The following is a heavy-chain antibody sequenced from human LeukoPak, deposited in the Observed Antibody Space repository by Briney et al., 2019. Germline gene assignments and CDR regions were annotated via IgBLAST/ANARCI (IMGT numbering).Heavy chain of an antibody. CDR1: GGSISSYY. CDR2: IYYSGST. D-gene: IGHD6-19*01. Sequence: SETLSLTCTVSGGSISSYYWSWIRQPPGKGLEWIGYIYYSGSTNYNPSLKSRVTISVDASKNQFSLKLSSVTAADTAVYYCARGRYSSGWHDAFDIWGHGTMVTVSS. J-gene: IGHJ3*02. CDR3: ARGRYSSGWHDAFDI. V-gene: IGHV4-59*01.